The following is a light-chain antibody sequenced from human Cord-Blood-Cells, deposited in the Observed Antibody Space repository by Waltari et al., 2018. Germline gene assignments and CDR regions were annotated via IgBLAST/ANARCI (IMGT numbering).Light chain of an antibody. CDR3: QQSSNWPPLT. J-gene: IGKJ4*01. Sequence: EIVLTQSPATLSLSPGERATLSCRARQRVSSYLAWYQQKPGQAPRLLNYDASNKATGIPPRFSGSGFGTDFTLYISSPDPEDFAVYYCQQSSNWPPLTFGGGTKVEIK. CDR2: DAS. CDR1: QRVSSY. V-gene: IGKV3-11*01.